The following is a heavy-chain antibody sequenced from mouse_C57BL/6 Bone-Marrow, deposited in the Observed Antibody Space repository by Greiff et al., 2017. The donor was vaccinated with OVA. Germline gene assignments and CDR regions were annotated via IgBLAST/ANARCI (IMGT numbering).Heavy chain of an antibody. D-gene: IGHD2-1*01. Sequence: LQESGAELVRPGASVTLSCKASGYTFTDYEMHWVKQTPVHGLEWIGAIDPETGGTAYNQKFKGKAILTADKSSSTAYMELRSLTSEDSAVYYCVIYYGNYWYAMDYWGQGTSVTVSS. V-gene: IGHV1-15*01. CDR3: VIYYGNYWYAMDY. CDR1: GYTFTDYE. J-gene: IGHJ4*01. CDR2: IDPETGGT.